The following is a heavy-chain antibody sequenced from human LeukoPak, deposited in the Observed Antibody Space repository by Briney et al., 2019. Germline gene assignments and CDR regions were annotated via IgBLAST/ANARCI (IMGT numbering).Heavy chain of an antibody. Sequence: GRSLRLSCAASGFTFDDYAMHWVRQAPGKGLEWVSGISWNSGSIGYADSVKDRFTISRDNAKDSLYLQMNSLRAEDTALYYCAKEGAAAAPYYYYYMEVWGKGTRSPSP. CDR2: ISWNSGSI. D-gene: IGHD6-13*01. V-gene: IGHV3-9*01. CDR1: GFTFDDYA. CDR3: AKEGAAAAPYYYYYMEV. J-gene: IGHJ6*03.